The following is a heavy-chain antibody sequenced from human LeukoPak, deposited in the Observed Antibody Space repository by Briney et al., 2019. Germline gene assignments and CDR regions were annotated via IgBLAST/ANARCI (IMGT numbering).Heavy chain of an antibody. CDR1: GGSISSYY. J-gene: IGHJ4*02. CDR2: IHYSGST. Sequence: SETLSLTCTVSGGSISSYYWSWIRQSPGKGLEWIGNIHYSGSTKYNPSLKSRVTISVDKSKNQLSLKLSSVTAADTAVYYCARGQGYWGQGTLVTVSS. V-gene: IGHV4-59*01. CDR3: ARGQGY.